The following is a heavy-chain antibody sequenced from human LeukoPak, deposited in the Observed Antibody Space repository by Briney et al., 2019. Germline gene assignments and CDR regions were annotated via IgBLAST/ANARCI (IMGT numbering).Heavy chain of an antibody. D-gene: IGHD3-10*01. V-gene: IGHV4-59*01. CDR2: LYSSGGT. CDR1: GVSISSFH. CDR3: ARAPYGGGYYYYYYYMDV. Sequence: SETLSLTRTVSGVSISSFHWMWLGQPPGEGLEWWGYLYSSGGTNYNPSLKSRVTISVDTSKNQFSLKLNSVTAADTAVYYCARAPYGGGYYYYYYYMDVWGKGTTVTVSS. J-gene: IGHJ6*03.